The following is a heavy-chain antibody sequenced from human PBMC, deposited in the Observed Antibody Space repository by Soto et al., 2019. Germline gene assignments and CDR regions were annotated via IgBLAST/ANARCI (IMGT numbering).Heavy chain of an antibody. J-gene: IGHJ4*02. Sequence: QLQLQESGSGLVKPSQTLSLTCAVSGGSISSGGYSWSWIRQPPGKGLEWIGYIYHSGSTYYNPSLKSRVTISVDRSKNQFSLKLSSVTAADTAVYYCASSKWFGELLYSRFDYWGQGTLVTVSS. CDR2: IYHSGST. D-gene: IGHD3-10*01. CDR1: GGSISSGGYS. CDR3: ASSKWFGELLYSRFDY. V-gene: IGHV4-30-2*01.